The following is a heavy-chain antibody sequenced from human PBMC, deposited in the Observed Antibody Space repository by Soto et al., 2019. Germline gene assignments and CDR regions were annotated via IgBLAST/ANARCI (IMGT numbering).Heavy chain of an antibody. CDR1: GYTFTSYG. D-gene: IGHD2-2*01. V-gene: IGHV1-18*01. CDR3: ARARRGDVLVAAAMGD. CDR2: ISAYNGNT. Sequence: QVQLVQSGAEVKKPGASVKVSCKASGYTFTSYGISWVRQAPGQGLEWMGWISAYNGNTNYAQKLQGRVTMTTDTSTSTGYMELRSLRSDDTAVYYCARARRGDVLVAAAMGDWGQGTLVTVSS. J-gene: IGHJ4*02.